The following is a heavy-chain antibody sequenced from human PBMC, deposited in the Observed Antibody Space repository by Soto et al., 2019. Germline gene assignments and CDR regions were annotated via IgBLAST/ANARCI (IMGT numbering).Heavy chain of an antibody. CDR2: LTGSSSNI. J-gene: IGHJ4*02. Sequence: EVPLLESGGGLVQPGGSLRLSCAASGFSFRNYAMSWVRQAPGKGLEWISTLTGSSSNIYYADSVKGRFAISRDNSRNTLYLQMNRRTAEDTAVYYCANGRATYGLLTHDYWGQGTLVTVAS. V-gene: IGHV3-23*01. CDR1: GFSFRNYA. CDR3: ANGRATYGLLTHDY. D-gene: IGHD3-10*01.